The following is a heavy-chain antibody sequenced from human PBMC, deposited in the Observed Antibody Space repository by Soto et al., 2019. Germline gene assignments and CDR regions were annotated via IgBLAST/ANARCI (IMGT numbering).Heavy chain of an antibody. V-gene: IGHV3-9*01. Sequence: EVQLVESGGGLVQPGRSLRLSCAASGFTFDDYAMHWVRQAPGKGLVWVSGISWNSGSIGYADSVKGRFTISRDNAKNSLYLQMNGLRAEDTALYYCAKDQDPFWYYYMDVWGKGTTVTVSS. CDR3: AKDQDPFWYYYMDV. D-gene: IGHD3-3*01. CDR2: ISWNSGSI. J-gene: IGHJ6*03. CDR1: GFTFDDYA.